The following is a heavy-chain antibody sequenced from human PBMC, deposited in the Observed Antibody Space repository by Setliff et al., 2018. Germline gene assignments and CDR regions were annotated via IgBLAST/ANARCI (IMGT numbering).Heavy chain of an antibody. CDR2: ISHGVST. Sequence: SETLSLTCTVSGASVTSFDYYWSWLRQPPGKGLEYIGHISHGVSTSYSPSLKSRLSISADTSKNQFSLKLTSVTAADTAVYYCARTHCTTTSCFYFHYWGQGTVGTVSS. CDR3: ARTHCTTTSCFYFHY. V-gene: IGHV4-30-4*01. CDR1: GASVTSFDYY. D-gene: IGHD2-2*01. J-gene: IGHJ4*02.